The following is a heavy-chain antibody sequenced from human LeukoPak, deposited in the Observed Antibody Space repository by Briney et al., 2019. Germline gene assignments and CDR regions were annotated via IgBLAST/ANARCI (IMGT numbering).Heavy chain of an antibody. CDR2: ISSSSSYI. D-gene: IGHD2-15*01. J-gene: IGHJ4*02. CDR1: GFTFSSYS. V-gene: IGHV3-21*01. CDR3: ARWPIEDIVVVVAATLPFDY. Sequence: GGSLRLSCAASGFTFSSYSMNWVRQAPGKGLEWASSISSSSSYIYYADSVKGRFTISRDNAKNSLYLQMNSLRAEDTAVYYCARWPIEDIVVVVAATLPFDYWGQGTLVTVSS.